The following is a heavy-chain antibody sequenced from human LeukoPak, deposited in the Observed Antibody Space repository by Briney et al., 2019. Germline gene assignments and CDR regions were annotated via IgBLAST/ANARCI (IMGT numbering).Heavy chain of an antibody. J-gene: IGHJ4*02. CDR3: ARRRDFIDY. CDR1: GFTFSESW. CDR2: INHEGGAI. V-gene: IGHV3-7*03. D-gene: IGHD3/OR15-3a*01. Sequence: GGSLRLSCAASGFTFSESWMTWVRQVPGQGLEWVAHINHEGGAIQYVDSVKGRFTISRDNAKNSLYLQMNSLRAEDTAVYYCARRRDFIDYWGQGTLVTVSS.